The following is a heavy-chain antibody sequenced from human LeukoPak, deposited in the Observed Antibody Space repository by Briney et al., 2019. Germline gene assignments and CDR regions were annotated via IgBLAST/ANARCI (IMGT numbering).Heavy chain of an antibody. J-gene: IGHJ4*02. D-gene: IGHD7-27*01. CDR2: IYSGGNT. V-gene: IGHV3-53*01. CDR3: ARGWGMFDY. Sequence: GGSLRLSCAASGVSVSNDYISWVRQAPGKGLEWVSVIYSGGNTYYADSVKGLFTISRDNSKNTVYLQMNTVRAEDTALYYCARGWGMFDYWGQGTLVTVSS. CDR1: GVSVSNDY.